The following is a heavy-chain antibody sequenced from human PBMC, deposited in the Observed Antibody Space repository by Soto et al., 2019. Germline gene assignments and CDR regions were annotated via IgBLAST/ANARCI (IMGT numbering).Heavy chain of an antibody. D-gene: IGHD2-8*01. CDR3: ARGKCVLMVYAGDSSGSRLLDY. V-gene: IGHV4-34*01. Sequence: SETLSLTCAVYGGSFSGYYWSWIRQPPGKGLEWIGEINHSGSTNYNPSLKSRVTISVDTSKNQFSLKLSSVTAADTAVYYCARGKCVLMVYAGDSSGSRLLDYWGQGTL. CDR1: GGSFSGYY. CDR2: INHSGST. J-gene: IGHJ4*02.